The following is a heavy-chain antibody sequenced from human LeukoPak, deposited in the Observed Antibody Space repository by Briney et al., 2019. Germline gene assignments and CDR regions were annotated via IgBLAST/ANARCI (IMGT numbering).Heavy chain of an antibody. CDR2: INQDGREK. Sequence: GGSLRLSCTASQFTFSSYWMNWVRQAPGKGLEWVANINQDGREKNYVDSVKGRFTISRDNAKDSLYLQMNSLRAGDTAVYYCARYASPPEGMDVWGQGTTVTVSS. CDR1: QFTFSSYW. CDR3: ARYASPPEGMDV. V-gene: IGHV3-7*04. J-gene: IGHJ6*02.